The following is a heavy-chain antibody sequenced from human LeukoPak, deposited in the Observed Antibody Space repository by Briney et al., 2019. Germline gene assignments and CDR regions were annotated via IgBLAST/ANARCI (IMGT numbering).Heavy chain of an antibody. CDR2: ISGSGGST. V-gene: IGHV3-23*01. CDR3: AREGLALDY. J-gene: IGHJ4*02. D-gene: IGHD3/OR15-3a*01. CDR1: GSTFSSYA. Sequence: GGSLRLSCAASGSTFSSYAMSWVRQAPGKGLEWVSAISGSGGSTYYADSVKGRFTISRDNSKNTLYLQMNSLRDGDTAVYYCAREGLALDYWGQGTLVTVSS.